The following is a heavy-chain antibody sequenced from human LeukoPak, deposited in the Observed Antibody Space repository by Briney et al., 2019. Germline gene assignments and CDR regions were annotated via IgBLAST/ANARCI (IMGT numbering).Heavy chain of an antibody. CDR1: GFTFSTYW. J-gene: IGHJ3*02. CDR3: ALSERGDGRGCDAFDI. V-gene: IGHV3-74*03. D-gene: IGHD2-15*01. CDR2: INSDGSRT. Sequence: GESLRLSCAASGFTFSTYWMHWVRQAPGKGLVWVSRINSDGSRTQYADSVKGRFTISRDNAKNTLYLQMNSLRAEDTAVYYCALSERGDGRGCDAFDIWGQGTMVTVSS.